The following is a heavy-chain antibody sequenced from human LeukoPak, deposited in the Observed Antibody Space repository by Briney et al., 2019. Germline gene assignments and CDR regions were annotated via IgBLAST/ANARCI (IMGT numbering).Heavy chain of an antibody. CDR2: IYYSGST. V-gene: IGHV4-59*12. CDR1: GGSISSYY. CDR3: ARGVRIMVRGVITPSGYYYYMDV. D-gene: IGHD3-10*01. Sequence: SETLSLTCTVSGGSISSYYLSWIRQPQGKGLEWIGYIYYSGSTNYNPSLKSRVTISVDTSKNQFSLKLSSVTAADTAVYYCARGVRIMVRGVITPSGYYYYMDVWGKGTTVTVSS. J-gene: IGHJ6*03.